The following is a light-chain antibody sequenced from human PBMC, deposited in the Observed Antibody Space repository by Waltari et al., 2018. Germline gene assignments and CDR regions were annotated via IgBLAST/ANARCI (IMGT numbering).Light chain of an antibody. V-gene: IGKV1-5*03. CDR2: KAS. J-gene: IGKJ1*01. Sequence: DIQMTQAPYTLSASVGVRVTITCRASQNINIWLAWYQQKPGKAPNLLIYKASSLESGVPSRFSGGGSGTEFTLTISSLQPDDFATYYCQQYSIYSWTFGQGTKVEVK. CDR3: QQYSIYSWT. CDR1: QNINIW.